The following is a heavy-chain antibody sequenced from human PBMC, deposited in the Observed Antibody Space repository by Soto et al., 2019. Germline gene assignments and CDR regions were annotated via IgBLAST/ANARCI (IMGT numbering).Heavy chain of an antibody. Sequence: PGGSLRLSCAASGFTFSSYVMTWVRQAPGKGLEWVSSISGSGGSAYYADSVKGRFTISRDNSKNTLYLEMNSLRAEDTAVYYCAKDGTYSSSWPYYFDYWGQGTLVTVS. V-gene: IGHV3-23*01. CDR1: GFTFSSYV. D-gene: IGHD6-13*01. CDR3: AKDGTYSSSWPYYFDY. CDR2: ISGSGGSA. J-gene: IGHJ4*02.